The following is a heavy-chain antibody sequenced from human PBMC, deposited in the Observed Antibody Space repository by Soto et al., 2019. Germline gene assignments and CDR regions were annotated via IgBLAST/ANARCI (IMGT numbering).Heavy chain of an antibody. CDR2: INPSGSST. J-gene: IGHJ6*02. Sequence: RASVKVSCKASGYTFTSYYMHWVRQAPGQGLEWMGIINPSGSSTSYAQKFQGRVTMTRDTSTSTVYMELSSLRSEDTAVYYCAVSRDFWSGYYSYGMDVWGQGTTVTVSS. V-gene: IGHV1-46*01. CDR1: GYTFTSYY. CDR3: AVSRDFWSGYYSYGMDV. D-gene: IGHD3-3*01.